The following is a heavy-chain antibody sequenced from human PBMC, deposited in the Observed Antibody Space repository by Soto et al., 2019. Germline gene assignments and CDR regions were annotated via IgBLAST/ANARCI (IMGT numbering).Heavy chain of an antibody. CDR3: ARDAVVTGGYYYGMDV. D-gene: IGHD2-15*01. CDR2: VYHTGSA. J-gene: IGHJ6*02. CDR1: GGSISSSRY. Sequence: SETLSLTCRVSGGSISSSRYWSWVRQPPGKGLEWIGEVYHTGSANYNPSLKSRVTISVDVSRKQLSLNLTSLTAADTAVYYCARDAVVTGGYYYGMDVWGQGTTVTVSS. V-gene: IGHV4-4*02.